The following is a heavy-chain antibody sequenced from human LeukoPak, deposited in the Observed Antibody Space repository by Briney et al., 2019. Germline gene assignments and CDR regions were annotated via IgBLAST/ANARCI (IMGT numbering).Heavy chain of an antibody. CDR1: GFTVSSNY. V-gene: IGHV3-53*01. D-gene: IGHD2-2*01. CDR3: AKDRSTSCCYYMDV. Sequence: GGSLRLSCAASGFTVSSNYMSWVRQAPGKGLEWVSVIYSGGSTYYADSVKGRFTISRDNSKNTMYLQMNSLRAEDTAVYYCAKDRSTSCCYYMDVWGKGTTVTVSS. CDR2: IYSGGST. J-gene: IGHJ6*03.